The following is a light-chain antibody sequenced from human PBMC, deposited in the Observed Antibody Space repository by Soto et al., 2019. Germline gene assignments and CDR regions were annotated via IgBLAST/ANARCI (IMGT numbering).Light chain of an antibody. J-gene: IGKJ4*02. Sequence: EIVLTQSPGTLSLSPGXRATLSCRASHTISSSYLAWYQQKPGQAPRLLMYGISRRATGIPDRFSGSGSGTDFTLTITRLEPEDFAVHYCQQSNNWPLTFRGGTKVDIK. V-gene: IGKV3D-20*02. CDR1: HTISSSY. CDR2: GIS. CDR3: QQSNNWPLT.